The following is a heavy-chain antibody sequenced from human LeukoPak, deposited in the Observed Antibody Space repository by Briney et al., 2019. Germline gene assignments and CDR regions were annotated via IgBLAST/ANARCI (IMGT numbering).Heavy chain of an antibody. D-gene: IGHD3-10*01. CDR3: AREVSYASGTYSDY. V-gene: IGHV4-59*01. CDR2: IYYSGST. CDR1: GGSISSYY. J-gene: IGHJ4*02. Sequence: SETLSLTCTVSGGSISSYYWSWIRQPPGKGLEWIGYIYYSGSTNYNPSLKSRVTISVDTSKNHFSLKLTSVTAADTAVYYCAREVSYASGTYSDYWGQGTLVTVSS.